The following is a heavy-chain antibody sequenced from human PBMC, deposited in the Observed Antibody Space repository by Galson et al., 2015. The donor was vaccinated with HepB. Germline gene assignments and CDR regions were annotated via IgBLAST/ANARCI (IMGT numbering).Heavy chain of an antibody. V-gene: IGHV3-21*01. D-gene: IGHD2-2*01. Sequence: SLRLSCAASGFTLNTYNMNWVRQAPGKGPEWVSFIATGNTHMKYAESVKGRLTISRDDAKNSLYLQMSSLRAEDTAIYYCARDLSTSRRAYDIWGQGTLVTVSS. J-gene: IGHJ3*02. CDR1: GFTLNTYN. CDR3: ARDLSTSRRAYDI. CDR2: IATGNTHM.